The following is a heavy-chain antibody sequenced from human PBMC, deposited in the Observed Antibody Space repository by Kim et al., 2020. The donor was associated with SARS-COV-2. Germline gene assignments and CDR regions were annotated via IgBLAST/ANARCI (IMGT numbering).Heavy chain of an antibody. CDR2: IYYSGST. Sequence: SETLSLTCTVSGGSISSYYWSWIRQPPGKGLEWIGYIYYSGSTNYNPSLKSRVTISVDTSKNQFSLKLSSVTAADTAVYYCARDPTDTYDILPGYYGYGMDVWGQGTTVTVSS. CDR1: GGSISSYY. V-gene: IGHV4-59*13. CDR3: ARDPTDTYDILPGYYGYGMDV. D-gene: IGHD3-9*01. J-gene: IGHJ6*02.